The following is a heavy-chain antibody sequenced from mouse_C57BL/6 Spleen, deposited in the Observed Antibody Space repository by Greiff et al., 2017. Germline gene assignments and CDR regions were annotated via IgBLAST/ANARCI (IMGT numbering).Heavy chain of an antibody. J-gene: IGHJ3*01. CDR3: ARGGNYYGSSPFAY. D-gene: IGHD1-1*01. CDR1: GYSITSGYY. V-gene: IGHV3-6*01. CDR2: ISYDGSN. Sequence: EVKLVESGPGLVKPSQSLSLTCSVTGYSITSGYYWNWIRQFPGNKLEWMGYISYDGSNNYNPSLKNRISITRDTSKNQFFLKLNSVTTEDTATYYCARGGNYYGSSPFAYWGQGTLVTVSA.